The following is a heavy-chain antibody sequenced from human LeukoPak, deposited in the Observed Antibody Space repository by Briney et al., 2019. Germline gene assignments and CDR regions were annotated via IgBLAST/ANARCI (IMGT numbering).Heavy chain of an antibody. CDR2: ISYDGSSK. J-gene: IGHJ6*02. D-gene: IGHD6-6*01. CDR3: AKFSSDTNYCCCIFV. Sequence: PGGSLRLSCAASGFTVSNYAMHWTRQAPGKGLEWVAGISYDGSSKYYADSVKGRFTISRDNSKNTLYLQMNSLRAEDTALYYCAKFSSDTNYCCCIFVWGPRATFTVSS. V-gene: IGHV3-30*18. CDR1: GFTVSNYA.